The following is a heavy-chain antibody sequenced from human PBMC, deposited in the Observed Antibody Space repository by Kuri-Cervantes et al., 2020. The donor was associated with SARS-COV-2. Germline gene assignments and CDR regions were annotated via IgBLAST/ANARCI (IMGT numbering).Heavy chain of an antibody. D-gene: IGHD3-16*01. CDR1: GFTFSSYW. V-gene: IGHV3-30*01. J-gene: IGHJ4*02. CDR2: ISYDGSNK. Sequence: LSLTCAASGFTFSSYWMHWVRQAPGKGLEWVAVISYDGSNKYYADSVKGRFTISRDSSKNTLYLQMNSLRAEDTAVYYCARDHGGLLGYWGQGTLVTVSS. CDR3: ARDHGGLLGY.